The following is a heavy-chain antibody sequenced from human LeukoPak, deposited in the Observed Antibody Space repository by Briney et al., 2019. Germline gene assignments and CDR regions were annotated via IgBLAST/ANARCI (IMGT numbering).Heavy chain of an antibody. Sequence: PGGSLRLSCAASGFTFRNYAMSWVRQAPARGLEWVSSLRGDDETFYADSVKGRFTISRDNAKNTLYLQMNSLRAEDTAVYYCARDDINYWGQGTLVTVSS. V-gene: IGHV3-23*01. CDR1: GFTFRNYA. CDR2: LRGDDET. J-gene: IGHJ4*02. CDR3: ARDDINY.